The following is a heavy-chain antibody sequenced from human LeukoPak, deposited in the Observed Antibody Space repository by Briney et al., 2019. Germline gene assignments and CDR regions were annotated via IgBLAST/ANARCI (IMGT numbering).Heavy chain of an antibody. Sequence: GGSLRLSCAASGFTFSSYAMSWVRQAPGKRLEWASAISGSDGSTYYADTVKGRFTISRDNSKNTLYLQMNSLRAEDTAVYYCAKDPITMVRGVKVGSPGDQALDYWGQGTLVTVSS. CDR3: AKDPITMVRGVKVGSPGDQALDY. D-gene: IGHD3-10*01. CDR2: ISGSDGST. J-gene: IGHJ4*02. V-gene: IGHV3-23*01. CDR1: GFTFSSYA.